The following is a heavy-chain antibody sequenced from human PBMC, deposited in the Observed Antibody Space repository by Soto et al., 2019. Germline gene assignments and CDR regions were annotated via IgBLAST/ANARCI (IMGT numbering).Heavy chain of an antibody. CDR3: AKGYDSSGYYEAWFDL. CDR1: GFTFSSYG. V-gene: IGHV3-30*18. CDR2: ISYDGSNK. Sequence: LRLSCAASGFTFSSYGMHWVRQAPGKGLEWVAVISYDGSNKYYADSVRGRFTISRDNSKNTLYLQMNSLRAEDTAVYYCAKGYDSSGYYEAWFDLWGQGTLVTVSS. J-gene: IGHJ5*02. D-gene: IGHD3-22*01.